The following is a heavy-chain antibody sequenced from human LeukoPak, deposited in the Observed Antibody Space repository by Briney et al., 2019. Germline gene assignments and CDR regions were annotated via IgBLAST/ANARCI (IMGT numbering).Heavy chain of an antibody. CDR2: ISWNSSSI. D-gene: IGHD6-13*01. CDR3: AKDAEVAAAGMPTLYYYGMDV. CDR1: GFTFDDYA. Sequence: PGRSLRLSCAASGFTFDDYAMHWVRQAPGKGLEWVSGISWNSSSIGYADSVKGRFTISRDNAKNSLNLQMNSLRGEDTALYYCAKDAEVAAAGMPTLYYYGMDVWGQGTSVTVSS. J-gene: IGHJ6*02. V-gene: IGHV3-9*01.